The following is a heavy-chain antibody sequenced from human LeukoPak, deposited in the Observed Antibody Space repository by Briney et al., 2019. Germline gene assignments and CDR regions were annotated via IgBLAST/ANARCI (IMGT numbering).Heavy chain of an antibody. D-gene: IGHD3-9*01. CDR1: GFTFSSYG. V-gene: IGHV3-30*18. CDR3: VKDRRYDILTGIRE. J-gene: IGHJ4*02. CDR2: TSYDGSRT. Sequence: GALRLSCAASGFTFSSYGMHWVRQAPGKGLEWVAVTSYDGSRTYYGDSVKGRFTISRDNSKNTLYLQMKSLRAEDTAVYYCVKDRRYDILTGIREWGQGTLVTVSS.